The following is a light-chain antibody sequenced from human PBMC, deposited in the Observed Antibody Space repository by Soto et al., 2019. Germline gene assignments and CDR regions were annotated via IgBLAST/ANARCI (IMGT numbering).Light chain of an antibody. CDR1: SSNIGSNT. CDR3: SSYTSSSTEV. CDR2: EVS. V-gene: IGLV1-44*01. Sequence: QSVLTQPPSASGTPGQRVTISCSGSSSNIGSNTVNWYQQLPGTAPKLMIYEVSNRPSGVSNRFSGSKSGNTASLTISGLQAEDEADYYCSSYTSSSTEVFGTGTKVTVL. J-gene: IGLJ1*01.